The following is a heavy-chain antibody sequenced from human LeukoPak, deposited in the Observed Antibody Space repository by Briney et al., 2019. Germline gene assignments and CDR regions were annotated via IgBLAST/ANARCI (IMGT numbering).Heavy chain of an antibody. CDR2: INPNSGGT. CDR1: GYTFTGYY. D-gene: IGHD3-9*01. J-gene: IGHJ6*02. Sequence: GASVKVSCKASGYTFTGYYMHWVRQAPGQGLEWMGWINPNSGGTNYAQKFQGRVTMTRDTSISTAYMELSRLRSGDTAVYYCARERSTFDWSLKYYYYGMDVWGQGTTVTVSS. CDR3: ARERSTFDWSLKYYYYGMDV. V-gene: IGHV1-2*02.